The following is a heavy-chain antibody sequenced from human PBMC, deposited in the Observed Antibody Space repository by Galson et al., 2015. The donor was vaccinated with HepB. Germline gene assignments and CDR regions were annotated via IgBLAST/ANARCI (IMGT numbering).Heavy chain of an antibody. V-gene: IGHV3-30*09. D-gene: IGHD1-7*01. CDR1: GFIFRDYP. CDR3: ARVPSELLASEGYFDL. J-gene: IGHJ2*01. CDR2: ISYDGSNK. Sequence: SLRLSCAASGFIFRDYPIHWVRQAPGKGLEWVAVISYDGSNKYYADSVRGRFAISRENPRNMVSLQMNSLRAADTAVYYCARVPSELLASEGYFDLWGRGTLVTVSS.